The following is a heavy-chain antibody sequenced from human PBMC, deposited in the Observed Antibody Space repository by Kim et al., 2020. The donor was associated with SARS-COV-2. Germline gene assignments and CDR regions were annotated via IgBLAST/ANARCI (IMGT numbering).Heavy chain of an antibody. D-gene: IGHD3-10*01. Sequence: SLTSRVTISVDTSKNQFSLKLSSVTAADTAVYYCARGRPMVRGVKGYFDYWGQGTLVTVSS. J-gene: IGHJ4*02. CDR3: ARGRPMVRGVKGYFDY. V-gene: IGHV4-34*01.